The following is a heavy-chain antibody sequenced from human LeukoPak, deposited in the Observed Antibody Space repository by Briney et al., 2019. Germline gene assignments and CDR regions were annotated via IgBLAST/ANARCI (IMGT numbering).Heavy chain of an antibody. J-gene: IGHJ4*02. CDR1: GYTFTGYY. D-gene: IGHD3-3*01. V-gene: IGHV1-2*04. CDR2: INPNSGGT. CDR3: ARDSAIFGVVTQFDY. Sequence: ASVKVSCKASGYTFTGYYMHWVRQAPGQGLEWMGWINPNSGGTNYAQKFQGWVTMTRDSSISTAYMELSRLRSDDTAVYYCARDSAIFGVVTQFDYWGQGTLVTVSS.